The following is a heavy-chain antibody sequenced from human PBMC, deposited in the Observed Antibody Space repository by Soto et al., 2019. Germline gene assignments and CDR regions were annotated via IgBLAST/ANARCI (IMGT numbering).Heavy chain of an antibody. Sequence: GESLKISCKSSGYSFTDYWIGWVRQMPGKGLEWMGIFYPGDSDARYSPSFQGQVTISVDTSINTAFLRWNSLTASDTAMYYCARQADYNILTGYFYYFDYWGQGSLVTVSS. CDR2: FYPGDSDA. CDR1: GYSFTDYW. D-gene: IGHD3-9*01. J-gene: IGHJ4*02. CDR3: ARQADYNILTGYFYYFDY. V-gene: IGHV5-51*01.